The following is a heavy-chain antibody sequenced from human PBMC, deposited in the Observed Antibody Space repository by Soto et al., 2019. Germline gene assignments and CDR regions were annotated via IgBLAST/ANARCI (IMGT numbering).Heavy chain of an antibody. CDR3: ARQAAAPGIDLWFDP. CDR2: IFYAGNT. Sequence: QLQLQESGPGLVKPSETLSLTCNVSGGSISSSRSYWAWFRQPPGKELEWIANIFYAGNTYYNPSLKSRVTVSVDTPKNHFSLKLDSVTAADTAVYYCARQAAAPGIDLWFDPWGQGTLVTVSS. V-gene: IGHV4-39*01. CDR1: GGSISSSRSY. J-gene: IGHJ5*02. D-gene: IGHD6-13*01.